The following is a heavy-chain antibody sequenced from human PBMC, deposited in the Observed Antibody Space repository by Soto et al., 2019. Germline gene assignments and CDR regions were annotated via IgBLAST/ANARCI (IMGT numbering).Heavy chain of an antibody. Sequence: LVMKCVTCAVSGGTISSGGYSWSWNRQPPGKGLERIGYIYYSGSTNYNPSLKSRVTISVDTSKNQFSLKLSSVTSADMAVYYCAKGLIHLLYPFDFLVHGTLVTVSS. CDR1: GGTISSGGYS. CDR3: AKGLIHLLYPFDF. V-gene: IGHV4-61*08. CDR2: IYYSGST. D-gene: IGHD2-8*01. J-gene: IGHJ4*01.